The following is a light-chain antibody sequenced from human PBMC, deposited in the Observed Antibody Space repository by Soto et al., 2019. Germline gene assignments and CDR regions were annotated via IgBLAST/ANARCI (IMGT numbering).Light chain of an antibody. CDR2: GNA. CDR3: QSFATSQNTRV. V-gene: IGLV1-40*01. J-gene: IGLJ3*02. CDR1: SSNIGAGYD. Sequence: QSVLTQPPSVAGAPGQRGTISCTGSSSNIGAGYDVHWYQQLPGTAPKRLISGNANPPSGVPDRFSGSKSGTSASLAITGLQADDEADYYRQSFATSQNTRVFVEGTKVTVL.